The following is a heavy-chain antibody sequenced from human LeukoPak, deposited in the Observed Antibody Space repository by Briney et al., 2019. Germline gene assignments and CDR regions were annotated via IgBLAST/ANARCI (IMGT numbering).Heavy chain of an antibody. Sequence: ASVKVSCKASGYIFTDYLHWVRQAPGQGLEWMGWIKPESGRTHYAQKFQGGVTMTRDTSISTAYMELSRLRSDDTALYYCARGGKYGCSAGSCYSDYWGQGTLVTVSS. J-gene: IGHJ4*02. D-gene: IGHD2-15*01. CDR3: ARGGKYGCSAGSCYSDY. V-gene: IGHV1-2*02. CDR2: IKPESGRT. CDR1: GYIFTDY.